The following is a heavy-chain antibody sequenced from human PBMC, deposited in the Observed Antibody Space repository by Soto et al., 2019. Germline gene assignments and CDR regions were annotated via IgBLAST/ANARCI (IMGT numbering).Heavy chain of an antibody. D-gene: IGHD6-19*01. CDR2: IWYDGGDK. CDR3: ARDRYSSAWYDLDY. CDR1: GFTFSSYG. J-gene: IGHJ4*02. Sequence: QVQLVESGGGVVQPGRSLRLSCAASGFTFSSYGMHWVRQAPGKGLEWVAVIWYDGGDKYYADSVKGRFTISRDNSKNTLYLQMNSLRAEDTAVYYCARDRYSSAWYDLDYWGQGTLVTVSS. V-gene: IGHV3-33*01.